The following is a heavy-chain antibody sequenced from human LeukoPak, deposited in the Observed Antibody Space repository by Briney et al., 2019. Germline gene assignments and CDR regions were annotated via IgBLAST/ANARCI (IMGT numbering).Heavy chain of an antibody. Sequence: GGSLRLSCAASGFTFSSYAVHWVRQAPGKGLEWVAVISYDGSHKYYADSVKGRLTISRDNSKNTPYLQMNSLRAEDTAVYYCARGYYGMDVWGQGTTVTVSS. CDR1: GFTFSSYA. V-gene: IGHV3-30-3*01. CDR3: ARGYYGMDV. J-gene: IGHJ6*02. CDR2: ISYDGSHK.